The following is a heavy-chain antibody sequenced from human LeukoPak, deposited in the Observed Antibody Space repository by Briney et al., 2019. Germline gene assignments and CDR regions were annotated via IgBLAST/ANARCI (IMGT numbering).Heavy chain of an antibody. J-gene: IGHJ4*02. Sequence: SVKVSCKASGGTSSNYAISWVRQAPGQGLEWMGRIIPFFDVTNYAQKFQGRLTITADTSTSTVYMELSSLRSEDTAVYYCARALRLTVQVPNYRGPYYFDYWGQGTLVTVSS. V-gene: IGHV1-69*04. CDR1: GGTSSNYA. D-gene: IGHD7-27*01. CDR3: ARALRLTVQVPNYRGPYYFDY. CDR2: IIPFFDVT.